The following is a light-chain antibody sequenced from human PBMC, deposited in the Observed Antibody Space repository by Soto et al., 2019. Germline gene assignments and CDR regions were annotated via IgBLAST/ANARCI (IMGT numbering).Light chain of an antibody. CDR3: QQFYDYPFT. CDR1: QGINTA. Sequence: AFQLTQSPSSLSASVEDRVTIACRASQGINTALAWYQQIPGRPPKLLIYEDSNLQRGVPSRFSGSGSGTDFTLTINNLQPEDFATYYCQQFYDYPFTFGPGTIVDIK. CDR2: EDS. J-gene: IGKJ3*01. V-gene: IGKV1D-13*01.